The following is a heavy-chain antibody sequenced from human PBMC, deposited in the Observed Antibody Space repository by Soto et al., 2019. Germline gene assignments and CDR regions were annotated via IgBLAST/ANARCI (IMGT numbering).Heavy chain of an antibody. CDR1: GGSISSGGYS. Sequence: QLQLQESGSGLVKPSQTLSLTCAVSGGSISSGGYSWSWIRQPPGKGLEWIGYIYHSGSTYYNPSLKSRVTISVDRSNNQFSLKLSSVTAADTAVYYCARVNYDFWSGLYYGMDVWGQGTTVTVSS. J-gene: IGHJ6*02. D-gene: IGHD3-3*01. V-gene: IGHV4-30-2*01. CDR2: IYHSGST. CDR3: ARVNYDFWSGLYYGMDV.